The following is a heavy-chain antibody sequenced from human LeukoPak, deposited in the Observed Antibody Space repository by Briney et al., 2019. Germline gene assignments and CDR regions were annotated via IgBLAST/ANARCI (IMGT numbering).Heavy chain of an antibody. V-gene: IGHV3-48*04. CDR1: GFTFSSYS. J-gene: IGHJ4*02. Sequence: GGSLRLSCGASGFTFSSYSMYWVRQAPGKGLEWVSYISSSSSIIYYADSVKGRFTISRDNAKNSLSLQMNSLRAEDTAVYYCARDLDTSGWYGGGDYWGQGTLVTVSS. D-gene: IGHD6-19*01. CDR3: ARDLDTSGWYGGGDY. CDR2: ISSSSSII.